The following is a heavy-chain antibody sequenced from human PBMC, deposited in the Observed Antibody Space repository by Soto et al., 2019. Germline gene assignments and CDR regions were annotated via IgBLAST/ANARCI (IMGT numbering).Heavy chain of an antibody. CDR2: IWYDGSNK. J-gene: IGHJ4*02. CDR3: ARDSVLLWFGERGRNFDY. V-gene: IGHV3-33*01. Sequence: GGSLRLSCAASGFTFSSYGMHWVRQAPGKGLEWVAVIWYDGSNKYYADSVKGRFTISRDNSKNTLYLQMNSLRAEDTAVYYCARDSVLLWFGERGRNFDYWGQGTLVTVSS. CDR1: GFTFSSYG. D-gene: IGHD3-10*01.